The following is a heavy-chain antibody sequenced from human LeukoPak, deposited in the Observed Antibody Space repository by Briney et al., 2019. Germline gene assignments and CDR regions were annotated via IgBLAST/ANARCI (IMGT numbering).Heavy chain of an antibody. CDR1: GFTFSSYS. J-gene: IGHJ3*02. V-gene: IGHV3-21*05. CDR2: ISSSSSYI. D-gene: IGHD3-16*01. CDR3: AREMSSGEAFDI. Sequence: PGGSLRLSCSASGFTFSSYSMNWVRQAPGKGLEWVSYISSSSSYIYYADSVKGRFTISRDNAKNSLYLQMNSLRAEDTAVYYCAREMSSGEAFDIWGQGTMVTVSS.